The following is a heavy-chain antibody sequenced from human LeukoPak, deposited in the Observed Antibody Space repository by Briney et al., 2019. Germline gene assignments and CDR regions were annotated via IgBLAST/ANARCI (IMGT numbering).Heavy chain of an antibody. Sequence: VASVKVSCKASGGTFSRYVISWVRQAPGQGLEWMGGIIPMFGIANYAQKFQGRVTITADESTSTAYMELSSLRSEDTAVYYCARLEGSAATRGDWGQGTLVTVSS. V-gene: IGHV1-69*13. CDR1: GGTFSRYV. CDR3: ARLEGSAATRGD. CDR2: IIPMFGIA. D-gene: IGHD1-7*01. J-gene: IGHJ4*02.